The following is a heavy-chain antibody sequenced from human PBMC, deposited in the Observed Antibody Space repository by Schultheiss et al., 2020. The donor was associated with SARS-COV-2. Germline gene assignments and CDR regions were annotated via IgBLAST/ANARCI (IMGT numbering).Heavy chain of an antibody. CDR1: GFTFSDYY. V-gene: IGHV3-11*04. CDR2: ISSSGSTI. J-gene: IGHJ4*02. D-gene: IGHD4-17*01. CDR3: ARDDSTVNLLFDY. Sequence: GGSLRLSCAASGFTFSDYYMSWIRQAPRKGLEWVSYISSSGSTIYYADSVKGRFTISRDNAKNSLYLQMNSLRAEDTAVYYCARDDSTVNLLFDYWGQGTLVTVSS.